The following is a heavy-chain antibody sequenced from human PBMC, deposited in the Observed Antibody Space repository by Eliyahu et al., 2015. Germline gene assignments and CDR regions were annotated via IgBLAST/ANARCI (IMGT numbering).Heavy chain of an antibody. CDR1: YG. J-gene: IGHJ4*02. V-gene: IGHV3-33*01. Sequence: YGMHWVRQAPGKGLEWVAVIWYDGSNKYYADSVKGRFTISRDNSKNTLYLQMNSLRAEDTAVYYCARGGVVPAAPFDYWGQGTLVTVSS. CDR3: ARGGVVPAAPFDY. CDR2: IWYDGSNK. D-gene: IGHD2-2*01.